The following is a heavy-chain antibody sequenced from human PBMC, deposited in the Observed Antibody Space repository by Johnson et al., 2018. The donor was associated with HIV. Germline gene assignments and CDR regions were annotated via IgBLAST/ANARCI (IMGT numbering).Heavy chain of an antibody. J-gene: IGHJ3*02. D-gene: IGHD2/OR15-2a*01. V-gene: IGHV3-30-3*01. CDR1: GFTFDDYA. CDR2: ISYDGSNK. Sequence: QMQLVESGGGLVQPGRSLKLSCAASGFTFDDYAMHWVRQAPGKGLEWVAVISYDGSNKYYADSVKGRFTISRDNSKNTLYLQMNSLRAEDTAVYYCARRLSPDSFDIWGQGTMVTVSS. CDR3: ARRLSPDSFDI.